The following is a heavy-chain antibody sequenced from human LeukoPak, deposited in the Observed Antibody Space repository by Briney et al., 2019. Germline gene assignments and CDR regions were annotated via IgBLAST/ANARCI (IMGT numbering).Heavy chain of an antibody. Sequence: GGSLRLSCAASGFTFSSYAMSWVRQAPGQGLEWVSGISGSGGSTYYADSVKGRFTISRDNAKNSLYLQMNSLRAEDTAVYYCARDRVTEYYGSGSYYKNAPTNDYWGQGTLVTVSS. CDR3: ARDRVTEYYGSGSYYKNAPTNDY. J-gene: IGHJ4*02. D-gene: IGHD3-10*01. V-gene: IGHV3-23*01. CDR1: GFTFSSYA. CDR2: ISGSGGST.